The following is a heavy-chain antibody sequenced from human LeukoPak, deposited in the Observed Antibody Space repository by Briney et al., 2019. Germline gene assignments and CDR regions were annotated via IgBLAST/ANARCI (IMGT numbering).Heavy chain of an antibody. J-gene: IGHJ4*02. V-gene: IGHV4-30-4*01. D-gene: IGHD3-10*01. CDR3: ARGVQLLWFGELLPYFDY. CDR1: GGSISSGDYY. CDR2: IYYSGST. Sequence: SQTLSLTCTVSGGSISSGDYYWSWIRQPPRKGLEWIGYIYYSGSTYYNPSLKSRVTISVDTSKNQFSLKLSSVTVADMAVYYCARGVQLLWFGELLPYFDYWGQGPLVTVSS.